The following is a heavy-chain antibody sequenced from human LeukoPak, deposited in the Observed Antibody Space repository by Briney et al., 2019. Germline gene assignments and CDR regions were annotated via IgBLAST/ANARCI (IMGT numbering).Heavy chain of an antibody. CDR3: AIGKLASRRGSWFDP. Sequence: ASVKVSCKTSGYTFTSYDTNWVRQATGQGLEWMGWMNPNSGNTGYAQKFQGRVTMTRNTSISTAYMDLSSLTSEDTAVYYCAIGKLASRRGSWFDPWGQGTLVTVSS. J-gene: IGHJ5*02. CDR1: GYTFTSYD. CDR2: MNPNSGNT. D-gene: IGHD6-6*01. V-gene: IGHV1-8*02.